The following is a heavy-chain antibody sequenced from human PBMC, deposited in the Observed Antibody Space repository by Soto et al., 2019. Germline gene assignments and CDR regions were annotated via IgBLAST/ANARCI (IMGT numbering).Heavy chain of an antibody. CDR1: GGSISSYY. Sequence: SQTLSLTCTVSGGSISSYYWSWIRQPPGKGLEWIGYIYYSGSTNYNPSLKSRVTISVDTSKNQFSLKLSSVTAADTAVYYCARGWRQLVPNWFDPWGQGNLVTVX. V-gene: IGHV4-59*01. CDR3: ARGWRQLVPNWFDP. J-gene: IGHJ5*02. CDR2: IYYSGST. D-gene: IGHD6-6*01.